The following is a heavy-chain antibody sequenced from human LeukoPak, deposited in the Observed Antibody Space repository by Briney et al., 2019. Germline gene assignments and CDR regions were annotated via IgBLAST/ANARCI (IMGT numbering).Heavy chain of an antibody. J-gene: IGHJ4*02. D-gene: IGHD1-26*01. CDR2: IYYSGST. V-gene: IGHV4-59*01. CDR1: GGSISSYY. Sequence: SETLSLTCTVSGGSISSYYWSWIRQPPGKGLEWIGYIYYSGSTNYNPSRKSRVTISVDTSKNQFSLKLSSVTAADTAVYYCVRGQGGSYYAPIPFDYWGQGTLVTVSS. CDR3: VRGQGGSYYAPIPFDY.